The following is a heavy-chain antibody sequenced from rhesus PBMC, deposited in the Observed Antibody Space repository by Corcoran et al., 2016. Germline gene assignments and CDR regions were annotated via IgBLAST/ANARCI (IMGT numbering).Heavy chain of an antibody. CDR1: GGSIRSNY. J-gene: IGHJ4*01. CDR3: ARVRSSGWYRYYFDY. Sequence: QVQLQESGPGLVKPLETLSLTCAVSGGSIRSNYWSWIRPPPGKGLEWIGYIYGSGSSTNYNPSLKSRVTLSVDTSKNQFSLKLSSVTAADTAVYYCARVRSSGWYRYYFDYWGQGVLVTVSS. CDR2: IYGSGSST. D-gene: IGHD6-31*01. V-gene: IGHV4S11*01.